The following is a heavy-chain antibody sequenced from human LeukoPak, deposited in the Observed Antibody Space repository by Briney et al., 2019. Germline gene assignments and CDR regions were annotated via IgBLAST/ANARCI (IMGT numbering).Heavy chain of an antibody. D-gene: IGHD5-24*01. CDR1: GFTFSSHA. CDR2: ISDSGGTT. J-gene: IGHJ4*02. CDR3: AKGRRDGYHTPWFDY. V-gene: IGHV3-23*01. Sequence: AGGSLRLSCAASGFTFSSHAMNWVRQAPGKGLEWVSTISDSGGTTYYADSVMGRFTISRDNSKNTLYLQINSLRAEDTAVYYCAKGRRDGYHTPWFDYWGQGTLVTVSS.